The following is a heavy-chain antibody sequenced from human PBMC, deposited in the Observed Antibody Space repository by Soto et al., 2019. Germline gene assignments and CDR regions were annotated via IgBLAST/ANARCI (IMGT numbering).Heavy chain of an antibody. Sequence: QARLVQSGAEVRKPGSSVKVSCKVTGGTSTRYAINWVRQAPGQGLEWMGGIVPMFGTSKYAQKFQGRVTITADTSTNIAYMELRSLRSEDTAVYYCTRGSEYDFWSGYLWGQGTLVSVSS. V-gene: IGHV1-69*06. D-gene: IGHD3-3*01. CDR2: IVPMFGTS. J-gene: IGHJ4*02. CDR3: TRGSEYDFWSGYL. CDR1: GGTSTRYA.